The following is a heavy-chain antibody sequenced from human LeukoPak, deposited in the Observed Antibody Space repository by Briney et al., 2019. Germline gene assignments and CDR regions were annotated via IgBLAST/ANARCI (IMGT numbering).Heavy chain of an antibody. CDR3: ARGLTGTTEGIDV. V-gene: IGHV3-66*02. D-gene: IGHD1-7*01. J-gene: IGHJ6*03. CDR1: GFTVSSNY. Sequence: GGSLRLSCAASGFTVSSNYMSWVRQAPGKGLEWVSVIYSGGSTYYADSVKGRFTISRDNSKNTLYLQMNSLRAEDTAVYYCARGLTGTTEGIDVWGKGTTVTVSS. CDR2: IYSGGST.